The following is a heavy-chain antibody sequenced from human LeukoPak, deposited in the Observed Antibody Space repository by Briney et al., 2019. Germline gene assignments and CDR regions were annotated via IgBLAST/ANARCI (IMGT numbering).Heavy chain of an antibody. Sequence: GETLKISCQASGYSFTSSWIGWARQMPGKGLEWMAIINPGDSDTRYSPSFQGQVTISADKSISTVYLQWGSLKASDTAMYYCARQPGAGWFDPWGQGTLVTVSS. J-gene: IGHJ5*02. D-gene: IGHD3-10*01. V-gene: IGHV5-51*01. CDR3: ARQPGAGWFDP. CDR1: GYSFTSSW. CDR2: INPGDSDT.